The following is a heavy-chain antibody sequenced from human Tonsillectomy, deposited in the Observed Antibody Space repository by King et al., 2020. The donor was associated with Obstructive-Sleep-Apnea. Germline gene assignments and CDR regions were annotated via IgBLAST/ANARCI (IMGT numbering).Heavy chain of an antibody. D-gene: IGHD5-12*01. CDR2: IYPSGST. CDR1: GDSTNSGGYS. CDR3: ARAQDHSGHQFDS. Sequence: QLQESGSGLVKPSQTLSLTCAVSGDSTNSGGYSWCWIRQPPGKGLEWIGYIYPSGSTYYNPSLKSRVAISADRSKNPFSLKLISVTAADTAVYYCARAQDHSGHQFDSWGQGTLVTVSS. J-gene: IGHJ4*02. V-gene: IGHV4-30-2*01.